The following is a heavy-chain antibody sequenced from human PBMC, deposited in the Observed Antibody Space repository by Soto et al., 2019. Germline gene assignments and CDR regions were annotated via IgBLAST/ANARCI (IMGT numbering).Heavy chain of an antibody. D-gene: IGHD2-15*01. Sequence: QVQLQQWGAGLLKPSETLSLTCAVYGGSFSGYYWGWIRQPPGKGLEWLGEINHSGSTNYNGSLKSRITISVDTSKNEFSLNLSSVTAADTAVYYCARGRGYCNGGSCYFDYWGQGTLVTVSS. CDR3: ARGRGYCNGGSCYFDY. J-gene: IGHJ4*02. CDR1: GGSFSGYY. V-gene: IGHV4-34*01. CDR2: INHSGST.